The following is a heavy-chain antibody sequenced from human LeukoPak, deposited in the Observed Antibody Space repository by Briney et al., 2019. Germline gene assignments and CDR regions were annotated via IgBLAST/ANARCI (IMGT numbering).Heavy chain of an antibody. V-gene: IGHV3-48*01. Sequence: GGSLRLSCEGSGFSLSAYNMNWVRQAPGKGLESVSYISSSSATIFYADSVKSRFTISRDNAKNSLYLQMNSLRLEDTAVYYCATNSDWRFDYWGQGTLVTVSS. CDR3: ATNSDWRFDY. CDR1: GFSLSAYN. CDR2: ISSSSATI. J-gene: IGHJ4*02. D-gene: IGHD6-19*01.